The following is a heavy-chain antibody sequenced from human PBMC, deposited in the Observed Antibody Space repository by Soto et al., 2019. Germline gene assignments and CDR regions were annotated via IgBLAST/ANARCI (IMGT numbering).Heavy chain of an antibody. J-gene: IGHJ4*02. CDR3: ATSLWFGTQPEI. Sequence: KAXETLCRSCTVHDVSFSHNYWTWFRQPPGKGLEWIGEISPSGITKYITSLRSRAIISADTSKSQFSLKVTSVTAADTAVYYCATSLWFGTQPEIWGQGTLVTVSS. V-gene: IGHV4-34*01. D-gene: IGHD3-10*01. CDR1: DVSFSHNY. CDR2: ISPSGIT.